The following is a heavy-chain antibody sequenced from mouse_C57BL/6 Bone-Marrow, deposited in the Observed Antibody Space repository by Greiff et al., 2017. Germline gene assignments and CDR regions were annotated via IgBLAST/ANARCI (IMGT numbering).Heavy chain of an antibody. V-gene: IGHV2-2*01. CDR1: GFSLTSYG. Sequence: QVQLQQSGPGLVQPSQSLSITCTVSGFSLTSYGVHWVRQSPGKGLEWLGVIWSGGSTDYNAAFISRLSISKDNSKCQVFFKMTSLQADDTAIYYCATPYYYGKGNWYFDVWGTGTTVTVSS. CDR2: IWSGGST. J-gene: IGHJ1*03. CDR3: ATPYYYGKGNWYFDV. D-gene: IGHD1-1*01.